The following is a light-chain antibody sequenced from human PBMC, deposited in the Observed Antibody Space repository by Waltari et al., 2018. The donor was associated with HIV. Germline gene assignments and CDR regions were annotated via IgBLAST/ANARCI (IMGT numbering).Light chain of an antibody. Sequence: QSLLTQPPSASGTPGPRVTISCSGSSSHIGSNYVYGYQQLPGTAPKLLIYRNKQRPSGVPDRFSGSKSGTSASLAISGLRSEDEADYYCAAWDDSLRVFGGGTKLTVL. CDR3: AAWDDSLRV. V-gene: IGLV1-47*01. J-gene: IGLJ2*01. CDR2: RNK. CDR1: SSHIGSNY.